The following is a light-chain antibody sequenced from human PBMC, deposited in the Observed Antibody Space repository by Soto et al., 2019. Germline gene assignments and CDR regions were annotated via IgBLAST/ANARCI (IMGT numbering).Light chain of an antibody. J-gene: IGKJ3*01. Sequence: EIVLTQSPGTLSLSPGERATLSCRASQSISSSYLAWYQQKPGQAPRLLVYGASSRATGIPNRFSGSGSGTDFTLTISRLEPEDFAVYYSQQYGSSRFTFGPGTKVDMK. CDR3: QQYGSSRFT. CDR2: GAS. V-gene: IGKV3-20*01. CDR1: QSISSSY.